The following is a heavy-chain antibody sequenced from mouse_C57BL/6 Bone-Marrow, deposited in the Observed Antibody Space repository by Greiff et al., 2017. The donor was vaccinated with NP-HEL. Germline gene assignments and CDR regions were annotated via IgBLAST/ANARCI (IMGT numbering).Heavy chain of an antibody. CDR1: GYSFTSYY. Sequence: QVQLQQSGPELVKPGASVKISCKASGYSFTSYYIHWVKQRPGQGLEWIGWIYPGSGNTKYNEKFKGKATLTADTSSSTAYMQLSSLTSEDSAVYYCARRGYYGSRDWYFDVWGTGTTVTVSS. CDR3: ARRGYYGSRDWYFDV. V-gene: IGHV1-66*01. D-gene: IGHD1-1*01. CDR2: IYPGSGNT. J-gene: IGHJ1*03.